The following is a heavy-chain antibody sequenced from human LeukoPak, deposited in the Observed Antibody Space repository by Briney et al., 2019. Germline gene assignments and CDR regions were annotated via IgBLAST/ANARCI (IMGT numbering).Heavy chain of an antibody. J-gene: IGHJ4*02. CDR3: AGSLTYYFDY. V-gene: IGHV3-30-3*01. CDR2: ISYDGSNK. CDR1: GFTFSSYA. Sequence: GGSLRLSCAASGFTFSSYAMHWVRQAPGKGLEWVAVISYDGSNKYYADSVKGRFTISRDNSKNTLYLQMNSLRAEDTAVYYCAGSLTYYFDYWGQGTLVTVSS.